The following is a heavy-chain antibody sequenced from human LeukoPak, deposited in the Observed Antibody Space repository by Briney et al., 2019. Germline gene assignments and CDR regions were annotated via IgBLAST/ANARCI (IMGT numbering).Heavy chain of an antibody. CDR2: IYTSGST. V-gene: IGHV4-4*07. Sequence: SETLSLTCTVSGGSISSYYWSWIRQPAGKGLEWIGRIYTSGSTNYNPSLKSRVTISVDKSKNQFSLKLSSVTAADTAVYYCARAGDFWSPTGWFDPWGQGTLATVSS. J-gene: IGHJ5*02. CDR1: GGSISSYY. D-gene: IGHD3-3*01. CDR3: ARAGDFWSPTGWFDP.